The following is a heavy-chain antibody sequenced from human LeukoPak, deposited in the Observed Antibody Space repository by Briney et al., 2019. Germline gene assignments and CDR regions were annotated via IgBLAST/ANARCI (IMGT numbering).Heavy chain of an antibody. CDR2: IYPGESDS. Sequence: GESLKISRKGSGYSFTNYWIGRVRQMPGKGLEGMGIIYPGESDSRNSPSFQAQVSISADKSINTAYLQWSSLKASDTAMYYCARLSVIAADGTHYFDYWGQGTLVTVSS. J-gene: IGHJ4*02. D-gene: IGHD6-13*01. V-gene: IGHV5-51*01. CDR3: ARLSVIAADGTHYFDY. CDR1: GYSFTNYW.